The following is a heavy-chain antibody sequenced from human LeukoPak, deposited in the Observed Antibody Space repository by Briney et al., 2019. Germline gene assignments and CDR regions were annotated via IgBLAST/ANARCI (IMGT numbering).Heavy chain of an antibody. CDR2: INPNSGGT. CDR1: GYTFTGYY. CDR3: ARPDGPAAHPADWFDP. D-gene: IGHD6-13*01. J-gene: IGHJ5*02. V-gene: IGHV1-2*06. Sequence: ASVKVSCKASGYTFTGYYMHWVRQAPGQGLEWMGRINPNSGGTNYAQKFQGRVTMTRDTSISTAYMELSRLRSDDTAVYYCARPDGPAAHPADWFDPWGQGTLVTVSS.